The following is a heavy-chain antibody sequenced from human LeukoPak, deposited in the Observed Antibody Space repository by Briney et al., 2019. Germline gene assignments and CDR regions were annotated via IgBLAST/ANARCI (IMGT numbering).Heavy chain of an antibody. J-gene: IGHJ4*02. CDR2: IIPIFGTA. CDR1: GGTFSSYA. D-gene: IGHD2-21*02. Sequence: GASVKVSCKASGGTFSSYAISWVRQAPGQGLEWMGGIIPIFGTANYAQKFQGRVTITADKSTSTAYMELSSLRSEDTAVYYCARDQLGDPNDYWGQGTLVTVSS. CDR3: ARDQLGDPNDY. V-gene: IGHV1-69*06.